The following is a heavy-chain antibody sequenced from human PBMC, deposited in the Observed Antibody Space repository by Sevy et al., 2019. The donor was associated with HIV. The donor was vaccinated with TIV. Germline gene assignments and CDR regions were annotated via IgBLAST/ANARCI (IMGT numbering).Heavy chain of an antibody. CDR1: GITLSDAW. D-gene: IGHD1-26*01. J-gene: IGHJ6*02. Sequence: GGSLRLSCAASGITLSDAWVIWVRQAPGKGLEWVGHINRRTDGGTTDYAAPVKGRFTVSRDDSKDMVFLHMASLKTEDTGVYFCATMGQTPQDPYYIYAMDVWGQGTTVTVSS. V-gene: IGHV3-15*01. CDR3: ATMGQTPQDPYYIYAMDV. CDR2: INRRTDGGTT.